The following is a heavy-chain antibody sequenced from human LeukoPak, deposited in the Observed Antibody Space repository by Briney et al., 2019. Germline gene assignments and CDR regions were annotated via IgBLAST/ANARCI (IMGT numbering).Heavy chain of an antibody. V-gene: IGHV4-4*07. CDR1: GGSISSYY. Sequence: SETLSLTCTVSGGSISSYYWSWIRQPAGKGLEWIGRIYNSGSTNYNTNYNPSLTSRVTMSVETSKNQFSLKLNSVSAADTAVYFCARAIWYGSGTTAFDYWGLGTLVTVSP. CDR3: ARAIWYGSGTTAFDY. J-gene: IGHJ4*02. D-gene: IGHD3-10*01. CDR2: IYNSGST.